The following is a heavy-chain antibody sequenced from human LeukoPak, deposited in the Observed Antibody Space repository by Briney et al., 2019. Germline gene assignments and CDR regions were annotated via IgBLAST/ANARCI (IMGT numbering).Heavy chain of an antibody. J-gene: IGHJ4*02. CDR1: GGSISSGGYS. D-gene: IGHD2-15*01. CDR2: ISYSGST. Sequence: SETLSLTCAVSGGSISSGGYSWSWIRQPPGKGLEWIGYISYSGSTNSHPSLKSRVTISVDTSKNQFSLKLRSMTAADTAVYYCARASVEAIYFFDYWGQGTLVTVSS. V-gene: IGHV4-61*08. CDR3: ARASVEAIYFFDY.